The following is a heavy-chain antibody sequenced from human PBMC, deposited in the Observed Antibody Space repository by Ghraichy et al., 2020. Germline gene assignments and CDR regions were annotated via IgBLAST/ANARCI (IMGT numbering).Heavy chain of an antibody. D-gene: IGHD1-26*01. J-gene: IGHJ6*02. V-gene: IGHV3-21*01. CDR3: VRGPTSGMDV. CDR1: GFSFSGYT. Sequence: GGSLRLSCEASGFSFSGYTMNWVRQAPGKGLEWVSTMSSNNDYIYYEYSVKSRFVISRDNAKNSLYLQMNSLRVEDTAVYFCVRGPTSGMDVWGQGITVTVSS. CDR2: MSSNNDYI.